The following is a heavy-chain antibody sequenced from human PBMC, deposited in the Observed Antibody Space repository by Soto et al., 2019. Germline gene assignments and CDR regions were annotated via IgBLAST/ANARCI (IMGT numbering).Heavy chain of an antibody. CDR2: ISSSGSTI. J-gene: IGHJ4*02. Sequence: LRLSCAASGFTFSSYAMSWVRQAPGKGLEWVSAISSSGSTIYYADSVKGRFTISRDNAKNSLYLQMNSLRAEDTAVYYCARDHSSGWEPFDYWGQGTLVTVSS. CDR3: ARDHSSGWEPFDY. D-gene: IGHD6-19*01. V-gene: IGHV3-48*03. CDR1: GFTFSSYA.